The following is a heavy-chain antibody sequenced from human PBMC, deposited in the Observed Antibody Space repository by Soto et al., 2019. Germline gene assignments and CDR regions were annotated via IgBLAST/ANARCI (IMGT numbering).Heavy chain of an antibody. J-gene: IGHJ2*01. CDR2: IHQGGSER. Sequence: EVQLVESGGGLVQPGGSLSLSCAASGFTSGNSWMSWVRQAPGKGLEWVANIHQGGSERYYVDSVKGRFTISRDNAKNSLYLQMNSLSVEDTAIYYCARDFGWEQRRFRDWYFDLWGRGTLVTASS. V-gene: IGHV3-7*04. CDR3: ARDFGWEQRRFRDWYFDL. CDR1: GFTSGNSW. D-gene: IGHD3-10*01.